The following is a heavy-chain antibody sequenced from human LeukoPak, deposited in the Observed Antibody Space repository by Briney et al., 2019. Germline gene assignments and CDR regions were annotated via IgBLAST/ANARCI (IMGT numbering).Heavy chain of an antibody. Sequence: GGSLRLSCAASGFTFSDYYMSWIRQAPGKGLEWVSAISGSGGNTYYADSVKGRFTISRDNSKNTLYLQMNILRADDTALYYCAKKYGSGNYYNPPQFDYWGQGTLVTVSS. J-gene: IGHJ4*02. CDR1: GFTFSDYY. CDR2: ISGSGGNT. CDR3: AKKYGSGNYYNPPQFDY. V-gene: IGHV3-23*01. D-gene: IGHD3-10*01.